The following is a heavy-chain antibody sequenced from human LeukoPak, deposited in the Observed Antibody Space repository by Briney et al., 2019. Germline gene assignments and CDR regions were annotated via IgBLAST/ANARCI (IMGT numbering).Heavy chain of an antibody. J-gene: IGHJ6*03. V-gene: IGHV3-30*04. D-gene: IGHD6-13*01. CDR1: GFTFSSYA. CDR3: ARDYSSSWYLYYYYYYMDV. Sequence: PGGSLRLSCAASGFTFSSYAMHWVRQAPGKGLEWVAVISYDGSNKYYADSVKGRFTISRDNSKNTLYLQMNSLRAEDTAVYYCARDYSSSWYLYYYYYYMDVWGKGTTVTVSS. CDR2: ISYDGSNK.